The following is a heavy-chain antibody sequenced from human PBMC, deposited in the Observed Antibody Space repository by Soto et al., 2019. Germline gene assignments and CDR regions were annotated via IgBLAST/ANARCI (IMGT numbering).Heavy chain of an antibody. Sequence: KSGGSLRLSCAASGFTFGAYSLSWVRQAPGKGLEWVSSINPSGTDIHYADSVEGRFTISRDNARSSLYLQMISLRVDDTAVYYCARDCLTGDPREAFDCWGQGTLVTVSS. J-gene: IGHJ4*02. CDR1: GFTFGAYS. CDR3: ARDCLTGDPREAFDC. CDR2: INPSGTDI. V-gene: IGHV3-21*01. D-gene: IGHD7-27*01.